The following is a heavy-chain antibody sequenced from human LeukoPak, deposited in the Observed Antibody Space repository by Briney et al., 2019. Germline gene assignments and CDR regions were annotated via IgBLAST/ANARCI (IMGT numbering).Heavy chain of an antibody. J-gene: IGHJ3*02. Sequence: PSETLSLTCTVSGGSISSSSYYWGWIRQPPGKGLEWIGSIYYSGSTYYNPSLKSRVTISVDTSKNQFSLKPSSVTAADTAVYYCARSDYYGSGSYYNVLGAFDIWGQGTMVTVSS. CDR1: GGSISSSSYY. D-gene: IGHD3-10*01. V-gene: IGHV4-39*07. CDR3: ARSDYYGSGSYYNVLGAFDI. CDR2: IYYSGST.